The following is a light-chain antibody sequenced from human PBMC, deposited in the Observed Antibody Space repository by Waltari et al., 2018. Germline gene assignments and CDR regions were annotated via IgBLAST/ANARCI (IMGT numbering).Light chain of an antibody. CDR3: QQYSSFST. CDR2: DAS. Sequence: DIHMTQSPSMLSASVGDRVTITCRASQTIRGWLAWYQLKPGLAPKLPIYDASNLGGGVPSRFSGSGFGTNFTLTISSLQPDDFATYYCQQYSSFSTFGLGTKV. J-gene: IGKJ1*01. V-gene: IGKV1-5*01. CDR1: QTIRGW.